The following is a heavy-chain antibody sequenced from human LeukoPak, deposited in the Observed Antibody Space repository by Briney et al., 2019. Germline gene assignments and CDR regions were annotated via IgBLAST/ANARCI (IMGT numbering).Heavy chain of an antibody. Sequence: VASVKVSCKVSGYTLTELSMHWVRQAPGKGLEWMGGFDPEDGETIYAQKFQGRVTMTEDTSTDTAYMELSSPRSEDTAVYYCATGSGLELRYYYGMDVWGQGTLVTVSS. CDR1: GYTLTELS. D-gene: IGHD1-7*01. CDR2: FDPEDGET. CDR3: ATGSGLELRYYYGMDV. J-gene: IGHJ6*02. V-gene: IGHV1-24*01.